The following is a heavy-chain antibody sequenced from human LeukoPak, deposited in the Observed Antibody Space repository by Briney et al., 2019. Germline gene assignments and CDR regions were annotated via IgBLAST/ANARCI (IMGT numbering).Heavy chain of an antibody. CDR3: ARGRPHGNDY. D-gene: IGHD4-23*01. V-gene: IGHV3-48*04. CDR2: ISSSSSTI. Sequence: PGGSLRLSCAASGFTFSSYSMNWVRQAPGKGLEWVSYISSSSSTIYYADSVKGRFSISRDNAKNTLYLQMNSLRVEDTAVYYCARGRPHGNDYRGQGTLVTVSS. J-gene: IGHJ4*02. CDR1: GFTFSSYS.